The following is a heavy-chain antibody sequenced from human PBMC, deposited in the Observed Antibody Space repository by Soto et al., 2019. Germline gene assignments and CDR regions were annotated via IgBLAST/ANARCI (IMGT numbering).Heavy chain of an antibody. V-gene: IGHV4-30-2*01. CDR2: IYHSGST. D-gene: IGHD6-13*01. CDR3: ARVGSSWYFDWFDP. J-gene: IGHJ5*02. CDR1: GGSFGGGVSS. Sequence: TLSLTSAVLGGSFGGGVSSWGWIRQPPGKGLEWIGYIYHSGSTYYNPSLKSRVTISVDRSKNQFSLKLSSVTAADTAVYYCARVGSSWYFDWFDPWGQGTLVTVSS.